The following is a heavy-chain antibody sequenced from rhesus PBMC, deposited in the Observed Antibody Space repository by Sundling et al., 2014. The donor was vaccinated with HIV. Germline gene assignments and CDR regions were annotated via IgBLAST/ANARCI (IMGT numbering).Heavy chain of an antibody. CDR2: LYSSSGNT. J-gene: IGHJ6*01. CDR1: GGSLSGYF. CDR3: ARDYGVIIPYGFDS. D-gene: IGHD3-22*01. Sequence: QVQLQESGPGLVKPSETLSLTCAVSGGSLSGYFWGWIRQPPGKGLEWIGSLYSSSGNTYYNPSLKSRVTISTDSSKNLFSLKLRSVTAADTAVYYCARDYGVIIPYGFDSWGQGVVVTVSS. V-gene: IGHV4-165*01.